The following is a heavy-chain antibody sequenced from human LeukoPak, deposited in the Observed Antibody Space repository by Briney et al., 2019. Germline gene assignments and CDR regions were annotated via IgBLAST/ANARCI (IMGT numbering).Heavy chain of an antibody. D-gene: IGHD3-10*01. V-gene: IGHV3-23*01. CDR2: ISGSGGST. CDR1: GFTFSSYA. CDR3: TRHRGLLWSTS. J-gene: IGHJ4*01. Sequence: GGSLRLSCAASGFTFSSYAMSWVRQAPGKGLEWVSAISGSGGSTYYADSVKGRFTISRDKSKNTLYLQMNSLRAEDTAVYYCTRHRGLLWSTSWGHGTLVTVSS.